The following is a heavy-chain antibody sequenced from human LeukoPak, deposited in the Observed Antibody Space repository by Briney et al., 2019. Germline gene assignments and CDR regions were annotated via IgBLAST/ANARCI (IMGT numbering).Heavy chain of an antibody. J-gene: IGHJ4*02. CDR3: ARQEAASFDY. CDR2: INPNSGGT. D-gene: IGHD6-13*01. V-gene: IGHV1-2*02. Sequence: GASVKVSFKGSGYTFTGYYIHWVRQAPGQGLEWMGLINPNSGGTKYAQKFQGRVAMTRDTSISTGYLEVSRLRADDTAVYYCARQEAASFDYWGQGALATVSS. CDR1: GYTFTGYY.